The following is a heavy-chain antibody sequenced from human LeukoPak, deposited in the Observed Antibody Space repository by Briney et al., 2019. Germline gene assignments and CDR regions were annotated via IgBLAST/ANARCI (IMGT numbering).Heavy chain of an antibody. V-gene: IGHV3-23*01. CDR1: GFTFSSYA. D-gene: IGHD2-2*01. Sequence: GGSLRLSCAASGFTFSSYAMSWVRQAPGKGLEWASVITGNGVSTFYADSVEGRFTISRDNSKNTLYLQMNSLRAEDTAVYFCAKDLRGGCSSTSCYPPGYWGQGTLVTVSS. CDR3: AKDLRGGCSSTSCYPPGY. CDR2: ITGNGVST. J-gene: IGHJ4*02.